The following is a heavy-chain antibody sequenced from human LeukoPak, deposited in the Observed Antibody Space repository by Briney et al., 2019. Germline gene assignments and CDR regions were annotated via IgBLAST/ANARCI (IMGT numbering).Heavy chain of an antibody. D-gene: IGHD6-19*01. CDR2: INHSGST. V-gene: IGHV4-34*01. J-gene: IGHJ5*02. Sequence: SETLSLTCAVYGGSFSGYYWSWIRQSPGKGLEWIGEINHSGSTNYNPSLKSRVTISVDTSKNQFSLKLSSVTAADTAVYYCARGQGYSSDHEQYNWFDPWGQGTLVTVSS. CDR1: GGSFSGYY. CDR3: ARGQGYSSDHEQYNWFDP.